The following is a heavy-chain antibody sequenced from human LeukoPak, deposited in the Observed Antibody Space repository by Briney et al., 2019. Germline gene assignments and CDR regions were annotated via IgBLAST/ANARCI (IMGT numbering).Heavy chain of an antibody. CDR1: GGSISSYY. D-gene: IGHD3-3*01. CDR2: IYTSGST. V-gene: IGHV4-4*09. CDR3: ARHRVDNFWSGYPDAFDI. Sequence: SETLSLTCTVSGGSISSYYWSWIRQPPGKGLEWIGYIYTSGSTNYNPSLKSRVTISVDTSKNQFSLKLSSVTAADTAVHYCARHRVDNFWSGYPDAFDIWGQGTMVTVSS. J-gene: IGHJ3*02.